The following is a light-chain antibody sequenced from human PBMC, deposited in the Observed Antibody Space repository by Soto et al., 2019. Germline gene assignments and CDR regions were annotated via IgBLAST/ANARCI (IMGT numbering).Light chain of an antibody. J-gene: IGKJ4*01. Sequence: DIQMTQSPSSLSASVGDRVTITCRASQGISNYLAWYQQKPGKVPKLLIYAASTLQSGVPSRFSGSGSGTDFTFTISSLQPEDVATYYCQKYNSAPSFGGGTKVEIK. V-gene: IGKV1-27*01. CDR3: QKYNSAPS. CDR1: QGISNY. CDR2: AAS.